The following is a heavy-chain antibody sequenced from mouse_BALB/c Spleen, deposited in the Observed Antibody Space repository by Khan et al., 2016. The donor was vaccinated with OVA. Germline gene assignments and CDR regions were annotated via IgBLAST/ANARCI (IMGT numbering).Heavy chain of an antibody. Sequence: VQLKQSGAELVKPGASVKLSCKASGYTFTSYYMYWVKQRPGQGLEWIGEINPSNGGTNVNEKFKSKATLTVDKSSSTAYMEVSSLTSEDSAVYYCTRGGYGSPFAYWGQGTLVTVSA. D-gene: IGHD1-1*01. CDR1: GYTFTSYY. V-gene: IGHV1S81*02. J-gene: IGHJ3*01. CDR2: INPSNGGT. CDR3: TRGGYGSPFAY.